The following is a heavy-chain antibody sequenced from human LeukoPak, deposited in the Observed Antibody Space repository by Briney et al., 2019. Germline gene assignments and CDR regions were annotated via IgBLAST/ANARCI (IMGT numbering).Heavy chain of an antibody. CDR1: GGSFSGYY. CDR3: ARGLGAPRAKWELRTTPTP. V-gene: IGHV4-34*01. CDR2: IHNSGST. D-gene: IGHD1-26*01. J-gene: IGHJ4*02. Sequence: PSETLSLTCAVYGGSFSGYYWSWIRPPPGKGLEWVGAIHNSGSTNFNPSHQSRVTISVDTSKNQFSLKLSSVTAADTAVYYCARGLGAPRAKWELRTTPTPWGQGTLVTVSS.